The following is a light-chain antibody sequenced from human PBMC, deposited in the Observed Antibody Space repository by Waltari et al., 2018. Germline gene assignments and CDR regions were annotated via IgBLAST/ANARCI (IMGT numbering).Light chain of an antibody. V-gene: IGKV3-20*01. CDR2: GES. Sequence: EIVLTQSPGTLSLSPGERATLSCRASQSVSRTLAGYQQKPGQAHKLLIYGESIRATGIPDRFTGSGSGTDFSLTISSREPEDFAIYFCQHYVRLPATFGQGTKVEIK. CDR1: QSVSRT. J-gene: IGKJ1*01. CDR3: QHYVRLPAT.